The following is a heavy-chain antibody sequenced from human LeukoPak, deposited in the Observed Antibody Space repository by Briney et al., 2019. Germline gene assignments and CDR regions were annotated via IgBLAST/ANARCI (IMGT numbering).Heavy chain of an antibody. J-gene: IGHJ4*02. Sequence: PGGSLRLSCTASGFAFSSYEVNWVRQAPGKGLEWVSYISNSGTAVHYADSVKGRFTISKDNAKNSLYLQMNSLRAEDTAVYYCAKVGKSDRNNFFTTKEKQLDYWGQGTLLTVSS. V-gene: IGHV3-48*03. CDR2: ISNSGTAV. CDR3: AKVGKSDRNNFFTTKEKQLDY. CDR1: GFAFSSYE. D-gene: IGHD1/OR15-1a*01.